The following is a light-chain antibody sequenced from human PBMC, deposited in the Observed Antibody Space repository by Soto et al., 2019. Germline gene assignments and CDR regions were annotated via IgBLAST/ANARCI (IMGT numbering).Light chain of an antibody. Sequence: NQMSQSPSSLSASVGDRVTITCRASQSINSWLAWYQQKSGKAPKLLIYKASSLESGVPSRFSGSGSGTEFTLTISSLQPDDFATYYCQPYNSYSEAFGQGTRWIS. CDR2: KAS. CDR1: QSINSW. CDR3: QPYNSYSEA. V-gene: IGKV1-5*03. J-gene: IGKJ1*01.